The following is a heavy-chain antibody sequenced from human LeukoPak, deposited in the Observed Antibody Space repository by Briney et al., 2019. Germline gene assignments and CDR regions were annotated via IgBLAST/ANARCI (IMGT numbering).Heavy chain of an antibody. CDR2: IIPILGIA. Sequence: GASVKVSRKASGGTFSSYAISWVRQAPGQGLEWMGRIIPILGIANYAQKFQGRVTITADKSTSTAYMELSSLRSEDTAVYYCARDTPGGWEPKYPHWYFDLWGRGTLVTVSS. D-gene: IGHD1-26*01. V-gene: IGHV1-69*04. CDR3: ARDTPGGWEPKYPHWYFDL. J-gene: IGHJ2*01. CDR1: GGTFSSYA.